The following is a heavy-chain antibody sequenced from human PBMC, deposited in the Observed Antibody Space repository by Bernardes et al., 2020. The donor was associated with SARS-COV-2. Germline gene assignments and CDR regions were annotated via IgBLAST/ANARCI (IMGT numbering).Heavy chain of an antibody. V-gene: IGHV4-34*01. D-gene: IGHD2-21*02. Sequence: SETLSLTCVVFGGSFSSCNWYWIRKPQGTGMERNGEINHSGGTNYNSIPSLESRVTISADTSKNQFSLNLNSVTAADTAIYYCARGVTGGMRAFGYWGKGTLVTVSS. CDR1: GGSFSSCN. J-gene: IGHJ4*02. CDR3: ARGVTGGMRAFGY. CDR2: INHSGGT.